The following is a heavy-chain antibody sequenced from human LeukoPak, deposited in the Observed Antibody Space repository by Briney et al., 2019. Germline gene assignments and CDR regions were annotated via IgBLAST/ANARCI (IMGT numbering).Heavy chain of an antibody. J-gene: IGHJ2*01. Sequence: GGSLRLSCAASGFTFDDYAMHWVRQAPGKGLEWVSGISWNSGSIGYADSVKGRFTISRDNAKNSLYLQMNSLRAEDTALYYCAKGGWLVPDWYFDLWGRGTLVTVSS. D-gene: IGHD6-19*01. V-gene: IGHV3-9*01. CDR1: GFTFDDYA. CDR3: AKGGWLVPDWYFDL. CDR2: ISWNSGSI.